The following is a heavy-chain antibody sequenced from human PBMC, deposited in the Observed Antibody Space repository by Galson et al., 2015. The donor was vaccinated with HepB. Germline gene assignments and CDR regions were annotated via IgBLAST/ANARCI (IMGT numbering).Heavy chain of an antibody. Sequence: SLRLSCAASGFTFSSYAMSWVRQAPGKGLEWVSGISDSGGNPYYADSVKGRFTISRDNSKNTLYLQMNSLRAEDTAVYYCAKDSRQWLVPGFDYWGQGTLVTVSS. V-gene: IGHV3-23*01. J-gene: IGHJ4*02. CDR3: AKDSRQWLVPGFDY. CDR1: GFTFSSYA. CDR2: ISDSGGNP. D-gene: IGHD6-19*01.